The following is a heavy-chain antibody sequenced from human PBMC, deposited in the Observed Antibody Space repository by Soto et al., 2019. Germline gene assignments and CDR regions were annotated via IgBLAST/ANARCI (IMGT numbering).Heavy chain of an antibody. CDR3: ARGGVGGYGSGSYYFDY. CDR2: IIPIFGTA. V-gene: IGHV1-69*12. J-gene: IGHJ4*02. CDR1: GGTFSSYA. Sequence: QVQLVQSGAEVKKPGSSVKVSCKASGGTFSSYAISWVRQAPGQGLEWMGGIIPIFGTANYAQKFQGRVTITAGESTSKAYMELSSLSSEDTAVYYCARGGVGGYGSGSYYFDYWGQGTLVTVSS. D-gene: IGHD3-10*01.